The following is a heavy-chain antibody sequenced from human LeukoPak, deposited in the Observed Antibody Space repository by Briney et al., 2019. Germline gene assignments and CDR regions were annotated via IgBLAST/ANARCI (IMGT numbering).Heavy chain of an antibody. J-gene: IGHJ4*02. V-gene: IGHV4-59*01. D-gene: IGHD4-17*01. Sequence: SETLSLTCNVSGGPISSYYWSWIRQPPGKGLEWIGYIYYSGSTNYNPSLKRRVTISVDTSKNQFSLKLSSVTAADTAVYYCARGHDYGDYYPGYWGQGTLVTVSS. CDR1: GGPISSYY. CDR3: ARGHDYGDYYPGY. CDR2: IYYSGST.